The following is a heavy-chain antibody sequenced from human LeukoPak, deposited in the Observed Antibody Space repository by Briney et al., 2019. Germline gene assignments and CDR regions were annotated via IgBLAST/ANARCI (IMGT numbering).Heavy chain of an antibody. CDR3: ARDYCSSASCYSDY. Sequence: GASVKVSCKASGYTFTSYGISWVRQAPGQGLEWMGWINPNSGGTNYAQKFQGRVTMTRGTSIRTAYMELSRLRSDDTAVYYCARDYCSSASCYSDYWGQGTLVAVSS. J-gene: IGHJ4*02. CDR2: INPNSGGT. V-gene: IGHV1-2*02. D-gene: IGHD2-2*01. CDR1: GYTFTSYG.